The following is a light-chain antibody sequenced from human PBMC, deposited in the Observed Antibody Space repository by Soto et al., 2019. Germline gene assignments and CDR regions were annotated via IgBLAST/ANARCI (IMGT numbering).Light chain of an antibody. CDR1: SSDVGSYNL. CDR3: CSYAGSTTWV. CDR2: EDS. Sequence: QSALTQPASVSGSPGQSITISCTGTSSDVGSYNLVSWYQQLPGKAPKLMVYEDSKRPSGVSNRFSGSKSGNTASLTISGLQAEDEAAYYCCSYAGSTTWVFGGGTKVTVL. J-gene: IGLJ3*02. V-gene: IGLV2-23*01.